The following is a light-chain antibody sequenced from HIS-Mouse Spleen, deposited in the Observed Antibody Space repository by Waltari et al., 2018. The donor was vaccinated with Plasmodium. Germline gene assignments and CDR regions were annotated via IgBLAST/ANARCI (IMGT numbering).Light chain of an antibody. Sequence: QSALTQPRSVSGSPGPSVTISCTGTSSYVGGYTYFPLDQQPPGKAPKLMMYAVSKRPSGVPDRFSGSKSGNTASLTISGLQAEDEADYYCCSYAGSYTLVFGGGTKLTVL. CDR3: CSYAGSYTLV. CDR2: AVS. J-gene: IGLJ2*01. V-gene: IGLV2-11*01. CDR1: SSYVGGYTY.